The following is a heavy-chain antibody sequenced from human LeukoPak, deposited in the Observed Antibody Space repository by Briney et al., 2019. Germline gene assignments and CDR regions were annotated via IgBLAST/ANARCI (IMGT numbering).Heavy chain of an antibody. CDR1: GNNSDDYG. V-gene: IGHV3-20*04. J-gene: IGHJ4*02. CDR2: INWDGGAT. CDR3: ARDLSSSWYSLGY. D-gene: IGHD6-13*01. Sequence: PGGSLRLSCTDSGNNSDDYGMSWVRQGPRRGLEWVAGINWDGGATAYADSVKGRFTITRDHAKNSLLLQMKGLRAEDTGLYFCARDLSSSWYSLGYWGQGILVTVSS.